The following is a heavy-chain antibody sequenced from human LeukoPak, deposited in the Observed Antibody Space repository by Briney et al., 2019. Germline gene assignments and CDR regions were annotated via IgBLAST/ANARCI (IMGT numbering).Heavy chain of an antibody. J-gene: IGHJ4*02. CDR1: GGSISNYY. CDR2: IYYSGST. CDR3: ARGLSGVRGYSYGYYFDY. V-gene: IGHV4-4*07. Sequence: SETLSLTCTVSGGSISNYYWSWIRQPAGKGLEWIGSIYYSGSTYYNPSLKSRVTISVDTSKNQFSLKLSSVTAADTAVYYCARGLSGVRGYSYGYYFDYWGQGTLVTVSS. D-gene: IGHD5-18*01.